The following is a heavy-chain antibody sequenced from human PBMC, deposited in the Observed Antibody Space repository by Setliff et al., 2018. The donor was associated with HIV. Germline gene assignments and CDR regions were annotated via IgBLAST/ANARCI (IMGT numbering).Heavy chain of an antibody. CDR1: GFKFDDYG. CDR2: LNWRGDDT. CDR3: ARILAATRIYFEHMDV. D-gene: IGHD2-15*01. V-gene: IGHV3-20*04. Sequence: PGGSLRLSCAASGFKFDDYGMSWVRQAPGKGLEWVSGLNWRGDDTGYADSVEGRFTISRDNAQNSVYLQMNNLRAEDTAFYYCARILAATRIYFEHMDVWGKGTTVTVSS. J-gene: IGHJ6*03.